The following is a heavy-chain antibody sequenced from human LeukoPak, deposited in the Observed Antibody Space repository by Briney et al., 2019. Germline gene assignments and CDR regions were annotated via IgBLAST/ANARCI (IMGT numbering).Heavy chain of an antibody. J-gene: IGHJ6*02. V-gene: IGHV4-59*08. CDR2: IYYSGST. Sequence: SETLSLTCTVSGGSISSYYWSWIRQPPGKGLEWIGYIYYSGSTNYNPSLKSRVTISVDTSKNQFSLKLSSVTAADTAVYYCARLPILSTAPFYYYYYGMDVWGQGTTITVSS. D-gene: IGHD2-21*01. CDR1: GGSISSYY. CDR3: ARLPILSTAPFYYYYYGMDV.